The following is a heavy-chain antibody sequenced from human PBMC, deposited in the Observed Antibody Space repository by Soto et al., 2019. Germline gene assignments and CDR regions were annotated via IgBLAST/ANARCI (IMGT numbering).Heavy chain of an antibody. Sequence: ASVKVSCKAPGYTFTNYYMHWVRQAPGQGLGWMGMINPSGGSTTYAQKFKGRVTMTRDTSTNTVYMELSSLRSEDTAVYYCAIPSGLTVTGPDYWGQGTLVTVSS. D-gene: IGHD6-19*01. CDR3: AIPSGLTVTGPDY. CDR1: GYTFTNYY. J-gene: IGHJ4*02. CDR2: INPSGGST. V-gene: IGHV1-46*01.